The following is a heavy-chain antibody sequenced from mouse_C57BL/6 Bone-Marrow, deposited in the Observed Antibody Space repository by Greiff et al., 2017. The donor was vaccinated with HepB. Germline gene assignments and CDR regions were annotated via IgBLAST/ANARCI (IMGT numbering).Heavy chain of an antibody. CDR1: GYAFTNYL. CDR2: INPGSGGT. J-gene: IGHJ2*01. CDR3: ARLRGYFDY. V-gene: IGHV1-54*01. Sequence: LVESGAELVRPGTSVKVSCKASGYAFTNYLIEWVKQRPGQGLEWIGVINPGSGGTNYNEKFKGKATLTADKSSSTAYMQLSSLTSEDSAVYFCARLRGYFDYWGQGTTLTVSS.